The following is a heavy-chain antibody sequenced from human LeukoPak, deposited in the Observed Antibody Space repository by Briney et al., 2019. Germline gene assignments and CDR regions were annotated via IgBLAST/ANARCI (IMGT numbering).Heavy chain of an antibody. V-gene: IGHV3-23*01. CDR3: AGLYSSSSDY. Sequence: TGGSLRLSCAASGFTFNIFAMSWVRQAPGKGLEWVSAIYNSGGSTYYTDSVKGRFTISRENSKTTRYLHKYTLRAENTSIYYCAGLYSSSSDYWGRGPLVTVSS. CDR1: GFTFNIFA. CDR2: IYNSGGST. J-gene: IGHJ4*02. D-gene: IGHD6-6*01.